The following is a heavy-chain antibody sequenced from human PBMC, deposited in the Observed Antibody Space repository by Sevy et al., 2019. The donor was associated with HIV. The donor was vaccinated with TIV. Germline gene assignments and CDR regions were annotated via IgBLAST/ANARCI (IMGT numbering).Heavy chain of an antibody. CDR2: ISYSGST. V-gene: IGHV4-59*12. D-gene: IGHD5-18*01. Sequence: ETLSLTCTVSSGSISSYYWSWIRQPPGKGLEWVGYISYSGSTNYNPSLQSRVTISGDTSKNQFSLKLSSVTAADTAVYYCARNGGGFSYEVWGQGTLVTVSS. J-gene: IGHJ4*02. CDR3: ARNGGGFSYEV. CDR1: SGSISSYY.